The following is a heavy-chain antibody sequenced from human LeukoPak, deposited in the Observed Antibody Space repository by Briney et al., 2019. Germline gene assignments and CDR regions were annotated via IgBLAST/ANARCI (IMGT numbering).Heavy chain of an antibody. V-gene: IGHV3-33*01. Sequence: PGGSLRFSCAASGFTFSSYGMHWVRQAPGKGLEWVAVIWYDGSNKYYADSVKGRFTISRDNSKNTLYLQMNSPRAEDTAVYYCARVFSFGGWYGLDYWGQGTLVTVSS. CDR1: GFTFSSYG. D-gene: IGHD6-19*01. J-gene: IGHJ4*02. CDR2: IWYDGSNK. CDR3: ARVFSFGGWYGLDY.